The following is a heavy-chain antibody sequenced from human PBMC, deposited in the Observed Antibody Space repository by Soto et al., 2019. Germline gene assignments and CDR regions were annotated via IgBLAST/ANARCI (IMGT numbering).Heavy chain of an antibody. CDR1: GGSIISVDCC. CDR3: AGLQSMRLSGLDP. CDR2: IYYSGST. D-gene: IGHD3-16*02. V-gene: IGHV4-30-4*01. Sequence: SETQSLSRTVSGGSIISVDCCWSWIRKPPGKGLEWIGYIYYSGSTYYNPSLKSRVTISVDTSKNQFSLKLSSVTAADTAVYYCAGLQSMRLSGLDPWGQGTLVTVSS. J-gene: IGHJ5*02.